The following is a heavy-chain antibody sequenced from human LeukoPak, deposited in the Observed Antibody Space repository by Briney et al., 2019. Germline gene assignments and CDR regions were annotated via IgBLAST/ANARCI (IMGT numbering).Heavy chain of an antibody. D-gene: IGHD1-26*01. V-gene: IGHV4-38-2*01. J-gene: IGHJ4*02. CDR2: IYHSGST. Sequence: SETLSLTCAVSGYYISSGYYWGWIRQPPGKGLEWIGSIYHSGSTYYNPSLKSRVTISVDTSKNQFSLKLSSVTAADTAVYYCARASGLGGSSSGAWGAIFDYWGQGTLATVSS. CDR1: GYYISSGYY. CDR3: ARASGLGGSSSGAWGAIFDY.